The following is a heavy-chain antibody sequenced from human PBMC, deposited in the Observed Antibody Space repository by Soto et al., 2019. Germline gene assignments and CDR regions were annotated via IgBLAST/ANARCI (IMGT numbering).Heavy chain of an antibody. CDR2: TRSSRKDK. V-gene: IGHV3-21*01. J-gene: IGHJ6*02. D-gene: IGHD3-16*01. CDR1: GFTFNTYT. CDR3: ARGAWGGAGIDV. Sequence: EVLLVASGGGLVKPGGSLTLSCAAYGFTFNTYTINWVRQAPVKGLEWVASTRSSRKDKFYADSVKARLTISRDNAKASVHLQMSSLGAWDTALYYCARGAWGGAGIDVWGQGTTVTVSS.